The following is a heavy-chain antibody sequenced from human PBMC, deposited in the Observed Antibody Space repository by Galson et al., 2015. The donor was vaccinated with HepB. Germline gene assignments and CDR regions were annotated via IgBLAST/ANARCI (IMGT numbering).Heavy chain of an antibody. D-gene: IGHD1-26*01. Sequence: QSGAEVKKPGESLKISCKGSGYRFTSYLIGWVRQMPGKGLEWMGIIYPDDSDTSYSPSFQGQVTISVDKSISTAYLQWRSLKASDTAMYYCARHQYSGSYWQSYWFDSWGQGTLVTVSS. CDR1: GYRFTSYL. CDR3: ARHQYSGSYWQSYWFDS. V-gene: IGHV5-51*01. CDR2: IYPDDSDT. J-gene: IGHJ5*01.